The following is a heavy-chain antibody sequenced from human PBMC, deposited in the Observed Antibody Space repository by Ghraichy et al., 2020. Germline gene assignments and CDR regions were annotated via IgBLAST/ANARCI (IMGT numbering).Heavy chain of an antibody. J-gene: IGHJ4*02. Sequence: GGSLRLSCAASGFTFSNFGLHWVRQAPGKGPEWVAFIRYHGIEKYYADSVKGRFTISRDNSKDTLYLQMTSLRVEDTAMYYCARNDYHLDSWGQGTLVTVSS. CDR1: GFTFSNFG. V-gene: IGHV3-30*02. CDR2: IRYHGIEK. D-gene: IGHD4-11*01. CDR3: ARNDYHLDS.